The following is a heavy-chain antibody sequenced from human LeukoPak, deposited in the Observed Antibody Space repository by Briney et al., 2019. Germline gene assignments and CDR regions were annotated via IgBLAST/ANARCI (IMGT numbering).Heavy chain of an antibody. D-gene: IGHD3-10*01. CDR3: AKEVHYYGSGSDAFDI. Sequence: GGSLRLSCAASGFTFSSYAMSWVRQAPGKGLEWVSAISGSGGSTYYADSVKGRFTISRDNSKNTLYLQMNSLRAEDTAVYYCAKEVHYYGSGSDAFDIWGQGTMVTVSS. V-gene: IGHV3-23*01. CDR1: GFTFSSYA. CDR2: ISGSGGST. J-gene: IGHJ3*02.